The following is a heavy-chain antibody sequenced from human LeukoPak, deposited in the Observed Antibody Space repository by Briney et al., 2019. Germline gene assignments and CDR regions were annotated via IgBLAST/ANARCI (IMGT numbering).Heavy chain of an antibody. CDR2: IYHSGST. V-gene: IGHV4-38-2*02. D-gene: IGHD2-2*01. Sequence: SETLSLTCTVSGYSISSGYYWGWIRRPPGKGLEWIGSIYHSGSTYYNPSLKSRVTISVDTSKNQFSPKLSSVTAADTAVYYCASTDIVVVPAPMDVWGKGTTVTLSS. J-gene: IGHJ6*03. CDR1: GYSISSGYY. CDR3: ASTDIVVVPAPMDV.